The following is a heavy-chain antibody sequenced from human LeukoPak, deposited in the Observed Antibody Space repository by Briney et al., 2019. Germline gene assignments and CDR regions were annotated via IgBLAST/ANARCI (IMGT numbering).Heavy chain of an antibody. CDR1: GGSISSYH. CDR3: ARPISGWDYYMDV. J-gene: IGHJ6*03. CDR2: IYYSGST. V-gene: IGHV4-59*08. Sequence: SETLSLTCTVSGGSISSYHWSWSRQPPGKGLEWIGYIYYSGSTNYNPSLKSRVTISVDTSKNQFSLKLSSVTAADTAVYYCARPISGWDYYMDVWGKGTTVTVSS. D-gene: IGHD6-19*01.